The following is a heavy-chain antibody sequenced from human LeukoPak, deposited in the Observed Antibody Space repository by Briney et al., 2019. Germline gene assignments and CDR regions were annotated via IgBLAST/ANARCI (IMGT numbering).Heavy chain of an antibody. V-gene: IGHV2-5*02. J-gene: IGHJ4*02. CDR1: GFSLSTSGVG. D-gene: IGHD3-22*01. Sequence: SGPTLVNPTQTLTLTCTFSGFSLSTSGVGVGWIRQPPGKALEWLALIYWDDDKRYSPSLKSRLTITKDTSKNQVVLTMTNMDPVDTATYYCASNRVYDYYYDSSGYYYEDYWGQGTLVTVSS. CDR3: ASNRVYDYYYDSSGYYYEDY. CDR2: IYWDDDK.